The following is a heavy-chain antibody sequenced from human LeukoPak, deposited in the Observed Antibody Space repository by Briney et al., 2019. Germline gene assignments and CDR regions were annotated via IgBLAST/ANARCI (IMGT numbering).Heavy chain of an antibody. V-gene: IGHV3-43D*04. J-gene: IGHJ6*03. Sequence: GGSLRLSCAASGFTFDDYAMHWVRQAPGKGLEWVSLISWDGGSTYYADSVKGRFTISRDNSKTSLYLQMHSLRAEDTALYYCAKDRRDIVATFYMDVWGKGTTVTVSS. CDR2: ISWDGGST. D-gene: IGHD5-12*01. CDR1: GFTFDDYA. CDR3: AKDRRDIVATFYMDV.